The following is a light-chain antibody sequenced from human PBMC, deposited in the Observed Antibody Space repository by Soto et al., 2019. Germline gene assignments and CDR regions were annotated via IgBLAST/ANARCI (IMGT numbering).Light chain of an antibody. J-gene: IGLJ1*01. Sequence: QALLTQPASLSWAPGQALTLSRPGTSKEGCGYNYVSWYQQHPGKAPKLMIYDVSNRPSGVSNRFSGSKSGNTASLTISGLQAEDEADYYCSSYTSSSTLGYVFGTGTKVTVL. CDR1: SKEGCGYNY. V-gene: IGLV2-14*01. CDR2: DVS. CDR3: SSYTSSSTLGYV.